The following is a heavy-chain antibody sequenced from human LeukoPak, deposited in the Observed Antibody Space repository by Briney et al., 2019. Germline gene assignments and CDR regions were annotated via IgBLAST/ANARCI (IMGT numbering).Heavy chain of an antibody. J-gene: IGHJ4*02. CDR3: ARGWYTTTDY. CDR1: GGSFSGYY. V-gene: IGHV4-34*01. Sequence: SETLSLTCAVYGGSFSGYYWSWIRQPPGKGLEWIGEINHSGSTNYNPSLKSRVTISVDTSKNQFSLKLSSVTAADTAVYYCARGWYTTTDYWGQGTLVTVSS. D-gene: IGHD2-2*02. CDR2: INHSGST.